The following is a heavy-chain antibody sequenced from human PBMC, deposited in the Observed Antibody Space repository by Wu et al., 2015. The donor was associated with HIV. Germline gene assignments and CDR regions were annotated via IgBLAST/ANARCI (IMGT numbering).Heavy chain of an antibody. CDR2: ISARNGNT. Sequence: VQLVQSGGEVKKPGASVRVACKASGYIFTDYGINWVRQAPGQGLEWMGWISARNGNTKYGQKFQGRVTMTTDTSSSTAYMELRSLRSDDTAVYYCARDLQGRDYSDLGHYYHFMGFWGKGTTVTVSS. D-gene: IGHD4-17*01. CDR1: GYIFTDYG. V-gene: IGHV1-18*01. J-gene: IGHJ6*03. CDR3: ARDLQGRDYSDLGHYYHFMGF.